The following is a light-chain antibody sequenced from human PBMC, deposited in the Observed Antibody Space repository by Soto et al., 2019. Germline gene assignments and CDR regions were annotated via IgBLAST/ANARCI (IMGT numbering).Light chain of an antibody. CDR2: AAS. CDR1: QSISSY. CDR3: LLSYSTPFT. V-gene: IGKV1-39*01. Sequence: DIQMTQSPSSLSASVGDRVTITCRASQSISSYLNWYQQKPGKAPKLLIYAASSLQRGVPSRFSGSGSGTDLPLTISSLQPEEFATYFCLLSYSTPFTFGPGTKVDIK. J-gene: IGKJ3*01.